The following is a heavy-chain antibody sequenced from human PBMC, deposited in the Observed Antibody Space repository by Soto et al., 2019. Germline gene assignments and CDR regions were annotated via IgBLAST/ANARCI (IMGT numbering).Heavy chain of an antibody. CDR2: ISYDGSNK. CDR1: GFTFSSYG. D-gene: IGHD4-17*01. J-gene: IGHJ4*02. CDR3: AKDLYGDSNYFDY. V-gene: IGHV3-30*18. Sequence: QVQLVESGGGVVQPGRSLRLSCAASGFTFSSYGMHWVRQAPGKGLEWVAVISYDGSNKYYADSVKGRFTISRDNSKNTLYLQMNSLRAEETAVYYCAKDLYGDSNYFDYWGQGTLVTVSS.